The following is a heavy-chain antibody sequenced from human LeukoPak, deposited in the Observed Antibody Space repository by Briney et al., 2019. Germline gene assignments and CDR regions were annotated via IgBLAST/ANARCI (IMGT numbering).Heavy chain of an antibody. J-gene: IGHJ3*02. CDR3: ARNRPLIEPRGAFDI. D-gene: IGHD6-6*01. CDR2: IYYSGRT. CDR1: GGSISSNSYY. V-gene: IGHV4-39*07. Sequence: SPSETLSLTCTVSGGSISSNSYYWGWIRQPPGKGLEWIGSIYYSGRTYYNLSLKSRVTISVDTSKNQFSLKLSSVTAADTAVYYCARNRPLIEPRGAFDIWGQGTMVTVSS.